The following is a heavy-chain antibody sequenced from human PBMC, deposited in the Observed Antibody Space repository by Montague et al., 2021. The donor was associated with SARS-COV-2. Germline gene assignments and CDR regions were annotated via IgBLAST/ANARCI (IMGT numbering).Heavy chain of an antibody. CDR2: IDHSGNT. D-gene: IGHD1-26*01. Sequence: SETLSLTCAVYRGSFHIFSWGWIRQSPGKGLEWIGEIDHSGNTKYNPSLESRVTISVDTSKNQFSLNLTSVTAADTAMYYCARGTRVVGTTPGFHYWGQGTQVAVSS. CDR1: RGSFHIFS. J-gene: IGHJ4*02. CDR3: ARGTRVVGTTPGFHY. V-gene: IGHV4-34*01.